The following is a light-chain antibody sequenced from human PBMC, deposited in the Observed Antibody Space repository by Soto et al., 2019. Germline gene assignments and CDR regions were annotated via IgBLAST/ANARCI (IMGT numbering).Light chain of an antibody. V-gene: IGKV3-15*01. CDR2: GAS. J-gene: IGKJ1*01. CDR1: QSVSNN. CDR3: QQYNNWPPWT. Sequence: EIVLKQSPGTLSLSPGERATLSCRASQSVSNNYLAWYQQKPGQAPRLLIYGASNRATGVPARFTGSGSGTEFTLTISSLQSEDFAVYFCQQYNNWPPWTFGQGTKVDIK.